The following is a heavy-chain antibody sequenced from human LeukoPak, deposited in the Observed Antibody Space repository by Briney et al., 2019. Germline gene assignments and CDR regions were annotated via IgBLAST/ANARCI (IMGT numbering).Heavy chain of an antibody. D-gene: IGHD3-3*01. J-gene: IGHJ2*01. Sequence: SETLSLTCTVSGGSISSYYWSWIRQPPGKGLEWIGYIYYSGSTNYNPSLKSRVTISVDTSKNQFSLKLSSVTAADTAVYYCARVLEWFTPWYFDLWGRGTLVTVSS. V-gene: IGHV4-59*01. CDR2: IYYSGST. CDR3: ARVLEWFTPWYFDL. CDR1: GGSISSYY.